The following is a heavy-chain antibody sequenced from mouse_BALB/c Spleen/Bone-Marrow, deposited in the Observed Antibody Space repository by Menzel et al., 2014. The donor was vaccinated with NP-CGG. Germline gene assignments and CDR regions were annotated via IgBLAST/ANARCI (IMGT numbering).Heavy chain of an antibody. J-gene: IGHJ1*01. Sequence: EVKLMESGGGLVQPGGSRRLSCAASGFTSSSFGMHWVRQAPEKGLEWVAYINGGSNTIYYADTVKGRFTISRDNPKNTLFLQMTSLRSEDTAMYFCARGTTALRYFDVWGAGTTVTVSS. D-gene: IGHD1-2*01. CDR2: INGGSNTI. CDR3: ARGTTALRYFDV. V-gene: IGHV5-17*02. CDR1: GFTSSSFG.